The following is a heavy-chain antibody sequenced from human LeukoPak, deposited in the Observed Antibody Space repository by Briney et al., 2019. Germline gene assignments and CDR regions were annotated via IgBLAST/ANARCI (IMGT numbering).Heavy chain of an antibody. Sequence: GASVKVSCTASGYTFTSYAMHWVRQAPGQRLEWMGWINAGNGNTEYSQKFQGRVTISRDTSASTAYMELSSLRSEDAAVYYCARVGPTDSSSYDYWGQGTLVTVSS. CDR2: INAGNGNT. CDR3: ARVGPTDSSSYDY. CDR1: GYTFTSYA. D-gene: IGHD6-6*01. J-gene: IGHJ4*02. V-gene: IGHV1-3*01.